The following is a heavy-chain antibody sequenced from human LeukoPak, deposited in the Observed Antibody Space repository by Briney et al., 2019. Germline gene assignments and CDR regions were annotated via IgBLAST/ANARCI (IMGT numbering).Heavy chain of an antibody. Sequence: SETLSLTCAVYGGSFSGYYWSWIRQPPGKGLEWIGEINHSGSTNYNPSLKSRVTISVDTSKNRFSLKLSSVTAADTAVYYCAREDVVVVAAGYYFDYWGQGTLVTVSS. CDR1: GGSFSGYY. CDR3: AREDVVVVAAGYYFDY. D-gene: IGHD2-15*01. V-gene: IGHV4-34*01. J-gene: IGHJ4*02. CDR2: INHSGST.